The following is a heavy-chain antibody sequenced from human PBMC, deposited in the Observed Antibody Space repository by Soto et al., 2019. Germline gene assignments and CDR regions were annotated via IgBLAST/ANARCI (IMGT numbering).Heavy chain of an antibody. Sequence: QVQLQESGPRLVKPSETLSLTCIVSGGSISSYYWSWIRQPPGKGLEWIGYIYYSGSTNYNTSLKSRVTISVDTSKTQFSLKLSSVTAADTAVYYCARAVLPATAPFDYWGQGTLVTVSS. CDR2: IYYSGST. CDR1: GGSISSYY. J-gene: IGHJ4*02. V-gene: IGHV4-59*12. D-gene: IGHD2-2*01. CDR3: ARAVLPATAPFDY.